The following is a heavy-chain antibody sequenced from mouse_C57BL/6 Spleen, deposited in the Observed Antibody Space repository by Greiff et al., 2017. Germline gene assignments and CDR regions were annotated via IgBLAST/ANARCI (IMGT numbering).Heavy chain of an antibody. D-gene: IGHD4-1*01. CDR1: GFTFTDYY. V-gene: IGHV7-3*01. CDR3: ARSLGTGRGFAY. Sequence: EVQLVESGGGLVQPGGSLSLSCAASGFTFTDYYMSWVRQPPGKALEWLGFIRNKANGYTTEYSASVKGRFTISRDNSQSILYLQMNALRAEDSATYYCARSLGTGRGFAYWGQVTLVTVSA. J-gene: IGHJ3*01. CDR2: IRNKANGYTT.